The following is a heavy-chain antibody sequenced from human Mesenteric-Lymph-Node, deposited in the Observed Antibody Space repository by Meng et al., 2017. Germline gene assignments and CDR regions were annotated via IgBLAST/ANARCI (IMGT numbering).Heavy chain of an antibody. CDR1: GGSFSGYY. CDR2: INHSGST. V-gene: IGHV4-34*01. J-gene: IGHJ4*02. Sequence: SETLSLTCAVYGGSFSGYYWSWIRQPPGKGLEWIGEINHSGSTNYNPSLKSRVTISVDTSKNQFSLKLSSVTAADTAVYYCARGRSGRRATDFDYWGQGTLVTVSS. CDR3: ARGRSGRRATDFDY. D-gene: IGHD1-26*01.